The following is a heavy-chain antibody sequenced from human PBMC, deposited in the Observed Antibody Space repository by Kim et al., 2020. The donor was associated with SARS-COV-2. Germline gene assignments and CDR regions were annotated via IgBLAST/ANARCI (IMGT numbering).Heavy chain of an antibody. CDR1: GFTFSSYS. CDR2: ISSSSSYI. Sequence: GGSLRLSCAASGFTFSSYSMNWVRQAPGKGLEWVSSISSSSSYIYYADSVKGRFTISRDNAKNSLYLQMNSLRAEDTAVYYCASADRTMFRSVDYFDYWGQGTLVTVSS. J-gene: IGHJ4*02. D-gene: IGHD3-10*01. CDR3: ASADRTMFRSVDYFDY. V-gene: IGHV3-21*01.